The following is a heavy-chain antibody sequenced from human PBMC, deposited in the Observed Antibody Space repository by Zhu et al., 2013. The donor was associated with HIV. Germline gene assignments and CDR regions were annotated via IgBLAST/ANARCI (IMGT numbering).Heavy chain of an antibody. J-gene: IGHJ3*02. Sequence: QVQLVQSGAEVKKPGASVKVSCKASGYTFTSYGISWVRQAPGQGLEWMGWISAYNGNTNYAQKLQGIVTMTTDTSTSTAYMELRSLRSDDTAVYYCARYCSGGSCYSVVHAFDIWGQGTMVTVSS. CDR2: ISAYNGNT. V-gene: IGHV1-18*01. CDR3: ARYCSGGSCYSVVHAFDI. D-gene: IGHD2-15*01. CDR1: GYTFTSYG.